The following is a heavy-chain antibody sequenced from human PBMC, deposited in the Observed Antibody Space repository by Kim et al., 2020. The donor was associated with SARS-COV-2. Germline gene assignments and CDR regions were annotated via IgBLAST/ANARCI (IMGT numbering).Heavy chain of an antibody. D-gene: IGHD1-26*01. CDR2: IWYDGSNK. J-gene: IGHJ6*02. CDR1: GFTFSSYG. Sequence: GGSLRLSCAASGFTFSSYGMHWVRQAPGKGLEWVALIWYDGSNKYYADSVKGRFTISRDNFKNTLYLQMNSLRAEDTAVYYCARDLLVGATSYGMDVWGQGTTVTVSS. CDR3: ARDLLVGATSYGMDV. V-gene: IGHV3-33*01.